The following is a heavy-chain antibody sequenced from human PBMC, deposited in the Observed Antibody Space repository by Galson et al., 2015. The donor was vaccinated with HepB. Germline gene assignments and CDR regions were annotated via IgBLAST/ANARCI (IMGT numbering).Heavy chain of an antibody. CDR3: ARDGRDGGGGWFDP. CDR1: GFIFSSYG. Sequence: SLRLSCAASGFIFSSYGMHWVRQAPGKGLEWVAVIWNDGSSKYYADSVKGRVTISRDNSKNTLYLQMNSLRAEDTAVYYCARDGRDGGGGWFDPWGQGALVTVSS. D-gene: IGHD4-23*01. V-gene: IGHV3-33*01. J-gene: IGHJ5*02. CDR2: IWNDGSSK.